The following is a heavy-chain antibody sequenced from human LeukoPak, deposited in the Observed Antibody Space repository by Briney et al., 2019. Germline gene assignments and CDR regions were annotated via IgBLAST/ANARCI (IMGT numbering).Heavy chain of an antibody. CDR3: AKLRQQLIDAFDI. CDR1: GFTFSSYA. D-gene: IGHD6-13*01. J-gene: IGHJ3*02. Sequence: PGGSLRLSCAASGFTFSSYAMSWVRQAPGKGLKWVPAISGSGGSTYYADSVKGRFTISRDNSKNTLYLQMNSLRAEDTAVYYCAKLRQQLIDAFDIWGQGTMVTVSS. CDR2: ISGSGGST. V-gene: IGHV3-23*01.